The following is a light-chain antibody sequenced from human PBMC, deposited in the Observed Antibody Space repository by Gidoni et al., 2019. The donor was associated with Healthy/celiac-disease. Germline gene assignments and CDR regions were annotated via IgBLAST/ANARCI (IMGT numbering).Light chain of an antibody. CDR3: MQALQTPWT. CDR1: QSLLHSNGYNY. CDR2: LGS. J-gene: IGKJ1*01. V-gene: IGKV2-28*01. Sequence: DSVMTQSPLRLPVTPGEPASISCRSSQSLLHSNGYNYLDWYLQKPGQSPQLLIYLGSNRASGVPDRFSGSGSGTDFTLKISRVEAEDVGVYYCMQALQTPWTFGQGTKVEIK.